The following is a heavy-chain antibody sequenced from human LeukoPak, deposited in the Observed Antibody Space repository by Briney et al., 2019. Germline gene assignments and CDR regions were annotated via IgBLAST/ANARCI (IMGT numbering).Heavy chain of an antibody. Sequence: SETLSLTCAVYGGSFSGYYWSWIRQPPGKGLEWIGEINHSGSTNYNPSLKSRVTISADTSKNQFPLKLSSVTAADTAVYYCARGKTYYYGSGSYGPPFDYWGQGTLVTVSS. CDR3: ARGKTYYYGSGSYGPPFDY. V-gene: IGHV4-34*01. J-gene: IGHJ4*02. CDR2: INHSGST. D-gene: IGHD3-10*01. CDR1: GGSFSGYY.